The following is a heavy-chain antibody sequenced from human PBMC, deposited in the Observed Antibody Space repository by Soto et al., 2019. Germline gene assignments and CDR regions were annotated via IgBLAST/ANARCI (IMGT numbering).Heavy chain of an antibody. V-gene: IGHV1-69*12. CDR1: GGTFSSYA. Sequence: QVQLVQSGAEVRQPASSVKVSCKTSGGTFSSYAISWVRQAPGQGLEWMGGIVPIVGTTTYAQKFQGRVPMSAYXATSTAYMQLSRLRSDDTAVYYCVRVVAIPGYPDHWGQGTLVTVSS. J-gene: IGHJ4*02. CDR2: IVPIVGTT. CDR3: VRVVAIPGYPDH. D-gene: IGHD5-12*01.